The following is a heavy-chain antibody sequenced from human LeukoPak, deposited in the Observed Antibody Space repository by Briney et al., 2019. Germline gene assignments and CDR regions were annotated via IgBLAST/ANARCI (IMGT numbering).Heavy chain of an antibody. Sequence: SETLSLTCTVSGGSISSYYWSWIRQSPGKGLECIGYIHYTGSTNYNPSLKSRVTVSVDTSKNQFSLKLSSVTAADTAVYYCARLYGMDVWGKGTTVTISS. CDR1: GGSISSYY. V-gene: IGHV4-59*12. CDR3: ARLYGMDV. J-gene: IGHJ6*04. CDR2: IHYTGST.